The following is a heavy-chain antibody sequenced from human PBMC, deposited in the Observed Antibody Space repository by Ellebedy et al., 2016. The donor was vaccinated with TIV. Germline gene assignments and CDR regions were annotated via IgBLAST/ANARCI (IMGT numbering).Heavy chain of an antibody. J-gene: IGHJ3*02. D-gene: IGHD5-18*01. V-gene: IGHV3-23*01. Sequence: GESLKISXAASGFTFSSYAMSWVRQAPGKGLEWVSTITGSGGRIFSADSVKGRFTISRDNSKNTLYLQMNSLRAEDTAVYYCAKSGEYSYGSDAFDIWGQGTMVTVSS. CDR3: AKSGEYSYGSDAFDI. CDR2: ITGSGGRI. CDR1: GFTFSSYA.